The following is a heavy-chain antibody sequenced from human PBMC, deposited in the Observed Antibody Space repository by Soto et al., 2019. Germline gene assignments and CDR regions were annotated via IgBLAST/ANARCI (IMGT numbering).Heavy chain of an antibody. D-gene: IGHD3-3*01. J-gene: IGHJ6*02. Sequence: PGGSLRLSCAASGFTFSNAWMNWVRQAPGKGLEWVGRIKSKTDGGTTDYAAPVKGRFTISRDDSKNTLYLQMNSLKTEDTAVYYCTTDLAIFGVVTKLPHYYYYGMDVWGQGTTVTVSS. CDR2: IKSKTDGGTT. V-gene: IGHV3-15*07. CDR1: GFTFSNAW. CDR3: TTDLAIFGVVTKLPHYYYYGMDV.